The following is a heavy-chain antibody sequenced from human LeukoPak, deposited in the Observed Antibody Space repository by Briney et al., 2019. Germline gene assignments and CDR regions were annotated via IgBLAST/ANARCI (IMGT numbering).Heavy chain of an antibody. CDR1: GFTFSSYW. CDR2: IKQDGSEK. J-gene: IGHJ3*02. Sequence: GGSLRLSYAASGFTFSSYWMSWVRQAPGKGLEWVANIKQDGSEKYYVDSVKGRFTISRDNAKNSLYLQMNSLRAEDTAVYYCARGISSIAAQSYAFDIWGQGTMVTVSS. CDR3: ARGISSIAAQSYAFDI. V-gene: IGHV3-7*01. D-gene: IGHD6-6*01.